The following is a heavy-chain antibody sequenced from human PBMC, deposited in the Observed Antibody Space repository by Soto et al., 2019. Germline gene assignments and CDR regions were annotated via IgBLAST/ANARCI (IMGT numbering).Heavy chain of an antibody. CDR1: GGSISSGGYY. CDR2: IYYSGST. CDR3: ASSDLTYYDFWSGFPIDY. V-gene: IGHV4-31*01. D-gene: IGHD3-3*01. Sequence: QVQLQESGPGLVKPSQTLSLTCTVSGGSISSGGYYWSWIRQHPGKGLEWIGYIYYSGSTYYNPYLKSQVTISVDTSKNQFSLKLSSGTAADTAVYYCASSDLTYYDFWSGFPIDYWGQGTLVTVSS. J-gene: IGHJ4*02.